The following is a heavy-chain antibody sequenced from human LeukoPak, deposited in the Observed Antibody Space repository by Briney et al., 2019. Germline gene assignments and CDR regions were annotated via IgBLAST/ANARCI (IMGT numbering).Heavy chain of an antibody. V-gene: IGHV1-8*01. J-gene: IGHJ6*02. D-gene: IGHD6-13*01. CDR3: ARGPYSSSWGIYYYYGMDV. CDR1: GYTFTSYD. CDR2: MNPNSGNT. Sequence: ASVKVSCKASGYTFTSYDINWVRQATGQGLEWMGWMNPNSGNTGYAQKFQGRVTMTRNTSISTAYMELSSLRSEDTAVYYCARGPYSSSWGIYYYYGMDVWGQGTTVTVSS.